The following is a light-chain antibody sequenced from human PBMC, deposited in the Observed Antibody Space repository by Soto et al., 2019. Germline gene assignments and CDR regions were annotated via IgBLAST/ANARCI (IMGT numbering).Light chain of an antibody. Sequence: QSALTQSASVSGSPGQSITISCTGSTSDIGGYEYVSWYQQYPGKAPRLIIYAVHSRPSGVSNRFSGSKSGNTASLTISGLQAEYEADYHCSSYTPSSTYVFGTGTKVTVL. CDR1: TSDIGGYEY. CDR3: SSYTPSSTYV. J-gene: IGLJ1*01. CDR2: AVH. V-gene: IGLV2-14*03.